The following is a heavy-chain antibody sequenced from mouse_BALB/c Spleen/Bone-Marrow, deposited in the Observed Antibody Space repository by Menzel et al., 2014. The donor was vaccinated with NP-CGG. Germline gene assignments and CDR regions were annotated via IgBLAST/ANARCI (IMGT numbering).Heavy chain of an antibody. CDR1: GFTFTDYY. CDR2: IRNKAYGYTT. J-gene: IGHJ4*01. V-gene: IGHV7-3*02. Sequence: VVESGGGLVQPGGPLRLSCTTSGFTFTDYYMSWVRQPPGKALEWLAFIRNKAYGYTTEYSASVRGRFTISRDNSQSILYLQMNTLRAEDSATYYCARFPMDYWGQGTSVTVSS. CDR3: ARFPMDY.